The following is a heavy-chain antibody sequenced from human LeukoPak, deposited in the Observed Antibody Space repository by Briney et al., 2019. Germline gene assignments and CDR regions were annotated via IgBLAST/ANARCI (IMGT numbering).Heavy chain of an antibody. D-gene: IGHD5-18*01. CDR2: IYHSGST. V-gene: IGHV4-38-2*02. CDR1: GYSISSGYY. Sequence: PSETLSLTCTVSGYSISSGYYWGWIRQPPGQGLEWIASIYHSGSTYFNPSLKSRVTMSVDTSKNQFSLKVSSVTAADTAVYYCAREGADTAGEAFDYWGQGTLVTVSS. CDR3: AREGADTAGEAFDY. J-gene: IGHJ4*02.